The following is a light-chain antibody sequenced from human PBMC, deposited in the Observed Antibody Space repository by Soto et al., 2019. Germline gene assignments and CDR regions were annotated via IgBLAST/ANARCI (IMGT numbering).Light chain of an antibody. CDR3: QQYNNWLRT. CDR1: QSISDT. Sequence: IEMTQSPSPLSVSAGDRATLSCRASQSISDTLAWYQQKPGQAPRLLIHGASTRATGIPARFSGSGSGTELTITISSLESEDFEVYYCQQYNNWLRTFGQGTKVDIK. CDR2: GAS. J-gene: IGKJ1*01. V-gene: IGKV3-15*01.